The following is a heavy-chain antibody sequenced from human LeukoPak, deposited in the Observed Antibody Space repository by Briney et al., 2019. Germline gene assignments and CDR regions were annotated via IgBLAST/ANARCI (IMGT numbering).Heavy chain of an antibody. Sequence: PSQTLSLTCTVSGGSISSYYWSWIRQPPGKGLEWIGYIYTSGSTNYNPSLKSRVTISVDTSKNQFSLKLSSVTAADTAVYYCAGGSGYDYHYWGQGTLVTVSS. J-gene: IGHJ4*02. D-gene: IGHD5-12*01. CDR3: AGGSGYDYHY. V-gene: IGHV4-4*09. CDR2: IYTSGST. CDR1: GGSISSYY.